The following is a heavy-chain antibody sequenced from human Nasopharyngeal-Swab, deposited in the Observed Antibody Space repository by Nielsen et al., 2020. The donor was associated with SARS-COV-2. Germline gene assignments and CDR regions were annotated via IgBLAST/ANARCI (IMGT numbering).Heavy chain of an antibody. D-gene: IGHD2-2*01. V-gene: IGHV4-39*07. CDR3: ARSVVVPVLPQYYFDY. Sequence: SETLSLTCTVSGGSISSSSYYWGWIRQPPGKGLEWIGSIYYSGSTNYNPSLKSRVTISLDTSKNQFSLKLSSVTAADTAVYYCARSVVVPVLPQYYFDYWGQGTLVTVSS. J-gene: IGHJ4*02. CDR2: IYYSGST. CDR1: GGSISSSSYY.